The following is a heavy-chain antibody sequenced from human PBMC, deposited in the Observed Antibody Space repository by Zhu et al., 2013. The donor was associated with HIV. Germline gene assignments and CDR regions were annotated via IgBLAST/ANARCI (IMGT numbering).Heavy chain of an antibody. Sequence: QVQLVQFGAEVMKPGASVKVSCKASGYTFTRYAMHWVRQAPGQRPEWMGWINPDNGKTTYSQKLQGRVTITRDTSASTVYMELESLRSEDTAVYFCARDGLFYDSTAYFPTWGQGTLVTVSS. CDR3: ARDGLFYDSTAYFPT. D-gene: IGHD3-22*01. J-gene: IGHJ5*02. CDR1: GYTFTRYA. CDR2: INPDNGKT. V-gene: IGHV1-3*01.